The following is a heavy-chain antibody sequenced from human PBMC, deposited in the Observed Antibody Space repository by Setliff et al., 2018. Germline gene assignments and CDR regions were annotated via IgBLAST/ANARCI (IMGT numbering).Heavy chain of an antibody. D-gene: IGHD6-19*01. CDR1: GDTFTRYG. J-gene: IGHJ2*01. CDR3: ARVAGIPVTGTSWYLDL. CDR2: IIPIFDSP. V-gene: IGHV1-69*06. Sequence: SVKVSCKASGDTFTRYGISWVRQAPGQGLEWVGTIIPIFDSPNTAQKFQDRVTITAEKSTSTVYMELSSLRSEDPAVYYCARVAGIPVTGTSWYLDLWGRGTLVTVSS.